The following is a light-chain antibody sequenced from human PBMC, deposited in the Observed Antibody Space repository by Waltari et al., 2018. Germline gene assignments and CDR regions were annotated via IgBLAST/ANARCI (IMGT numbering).Light chain of an antibody. CDR3: ASFISGSTSSVL. CDR1: GGDMGAFNY. CDR2: DVT. Sequence: QSALTQPAPGSGSPGKSITIPGIGTGGDMGAFNYVSWYQQHPGKAPKVLISDVTNRPSGVSYRFSGSRSGNTASLTISGLQAEDEAYYHCASFISGSTSSVLFGGGTKLTVL. V-gene: IGLV2-14*03. J-gene: IGLJ3*02.